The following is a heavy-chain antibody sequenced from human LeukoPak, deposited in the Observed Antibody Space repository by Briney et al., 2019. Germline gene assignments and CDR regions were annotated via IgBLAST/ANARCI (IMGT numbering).Heavy chain of an antibody. V-gene: IGHV3-11*06. CDR2: ISSSSSYI. CDR1: GFTFSDYY. CDR3: ARDGYYGSGSYYSPYFDY. J-gene: IGHJ4*02. Sequence: GGSLRLSCAASGFTFSDYYMSWIRQAPGKGLEWVSYISSSSSYIYYADSVKGRFTISRDNAKNSLYLQMNSLRAEDTAVYYCARDGYYGSGSYYSPYFDYWGQGTLVTVSS. D-gene: IGHD3-10*01.